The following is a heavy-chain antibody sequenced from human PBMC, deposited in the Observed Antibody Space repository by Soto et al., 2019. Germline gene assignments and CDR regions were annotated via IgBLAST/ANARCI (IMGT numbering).Heavy chain of an antibody. CDR3: ARRTPPYYYDSSSAFDI. CDR1: GYTFTSYG. V-gene: IGHV1-18*04. Sequence: ASVKVSCKASGYTFTSYGISWVRQAPGQGLEWMGWISAYNGNTNYAQKLQGRVTMTTDTSTSTAYMELRSLRSDDTAVYYCARRTPPYYYDSSSAFDIWGQGTMVTVPS. J-gene: IGHJ3*02. D-gene: IGHD3-22*01. CDR2: ISAYNGNT.